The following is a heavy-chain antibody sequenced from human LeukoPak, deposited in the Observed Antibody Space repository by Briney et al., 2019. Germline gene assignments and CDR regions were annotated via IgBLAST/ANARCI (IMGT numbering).Heavy chain of an antibody. Sequence: GGSLRLSCAASGFTFSSYSMNWVRQAPGKGLEWVSSISSSSSYIYYADSVKGRFTISRDNAKNSLYLQMNSLRAEDTAVYYCARGYASYDILTGQKFYYYGMDVWGQGTTVTVSS. CDR3: ARGYASYDILTGQKFYYYGMDV. CDR2: ISSSSSYI. D-gene: IGHD3-9*01. CDR1: GFTFSSYS. J-gene: IGHJ6*02. V-gene: IGHV3-21*01.